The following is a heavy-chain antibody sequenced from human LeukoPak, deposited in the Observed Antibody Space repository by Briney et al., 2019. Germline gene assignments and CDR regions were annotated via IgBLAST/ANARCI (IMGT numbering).Heavy chain of an antibody. CDR3: AELGITMIGGV. V-gene: IGHV3-48*03. Sequence: GGSLRLSCAASGFTFSSYEMNWVRQAPGKGLEWVSYISSSGSTIYYADSVKGRFTISRDNAKNSLYLQMNSLRAEDTAVYCCAELGITMIGGVWGKGTTVTVSS. CDR1: GFTFSSYE. J-gene: IGHJ6*04. D-gene: IGHD3-10*02. CDR2: ISSSGSTI.